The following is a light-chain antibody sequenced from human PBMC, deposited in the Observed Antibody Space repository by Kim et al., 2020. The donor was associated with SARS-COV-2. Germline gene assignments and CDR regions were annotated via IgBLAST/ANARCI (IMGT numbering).Light chain of an antibody. CDR2: AAS. Sequence: SLSPGERATLSCRASQSVRSSNLAWYQQKAGQAPRLLIYAASRRATDIPDRFSGSGSGTDFTLTISRLEPEDFALYYCQQYGSSPLTFGGGTKVDIK. CDR3: QQYGSSPLT. CDR1: QSVRSSN. V-gene: IGKV3-20*01. J-gene: IGKJ4*01.